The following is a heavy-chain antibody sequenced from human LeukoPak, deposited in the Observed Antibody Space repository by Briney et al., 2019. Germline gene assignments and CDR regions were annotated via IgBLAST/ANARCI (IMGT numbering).Heavy chain of an antibody. CDR3: ARGYSDYPYFFDY. CDR2: IFHSGNT. D-gene: IGHD5-12*01. J-gene: IGHJ4*02. CDR1: GGSISSGTYS. Sequence: SETLSLTCAVSGGSISSGTYSWNWIRQPPGEGLEWIGYIFHSGNTYYNPSLKSRVTISVDRSKTQFSLKLSSVTAADTAVYYCARGYSDYPYFFDYWGQGSLVTVSS. V-gene: IGHV4-30-2*01.